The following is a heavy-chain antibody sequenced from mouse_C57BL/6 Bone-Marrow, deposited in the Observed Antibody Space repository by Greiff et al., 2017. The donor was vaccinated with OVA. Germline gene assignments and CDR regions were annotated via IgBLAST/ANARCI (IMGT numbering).Heavy chain of an antibody. CDR3: TPRGDGYFDY. Sequence: EVQRVESGGGLVQPGGSMKLSCAASGFTFSDAWMDWVRQSPEKGLEWVAEIRNKANNHATYYAESVKGRFTISRDDSKSSVYLQMNSLRAEDTGIYYCTPRGDGYFDYWGQGTTLTVSS. CDR1: GFTFSDAW. D-gene: IGHD3-3*01. J-gene: IGHJ2*01. V-gene: IGHV6-6*01. CDR2: IRNKANNHAT.